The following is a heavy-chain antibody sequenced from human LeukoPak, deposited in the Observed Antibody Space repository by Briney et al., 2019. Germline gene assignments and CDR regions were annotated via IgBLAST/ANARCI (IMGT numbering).Heavy chain of an antibody. Sequence: GGSLRLSCAASGFTFSSYSMNWARQAPGKGLEWVSSISSSSSYIYYADSVKGRFTISRDNSKNTLYLQINSLRAEDTAVYFCARDDRWLQFNNWGQGTLVTVSS. D-gene: IGHD5-24*01. CDR1: GFTFSSYS. CDR2: ISSSSSYI. J-gene: IGHJ4*02. V-gene: IGHV3-21*04. CDR3: ARDDRWLQFNN.